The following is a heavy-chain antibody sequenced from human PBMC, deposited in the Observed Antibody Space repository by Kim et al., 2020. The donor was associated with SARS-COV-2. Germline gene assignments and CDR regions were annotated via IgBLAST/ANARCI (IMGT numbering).Heavy chain of an antibody. CDR1: GGSISSYY. CDR2: IYYSGST. Sequence: SETLSLTCTVSGGSISSYYWSWIRQPPEKGLEWIGYIYYSGSTNYNPSLKSRVTISMDTSKNQFSLKLSSVTAADTAVYYCARRETWLQYAYWGQGALVTVSS. D-gene: IGHD5-12*01. J-gene: IGHJ4*02. CDR3: ARRETWLQYAY. V-gene: IGHV4-59*08.